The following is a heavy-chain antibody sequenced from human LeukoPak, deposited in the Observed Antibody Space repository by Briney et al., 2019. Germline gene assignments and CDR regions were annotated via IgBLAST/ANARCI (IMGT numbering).Heavy chain of an antibody. Sequence: GGSLRLSCAASGFTFSSYSMNWVRQAPGKGLEWVSSISSSSSYIYYADSVKGRFTISRDNAKNSLYLQMNSLRAEDTAVYYCATPGGYGYYFDYWGQGTLVTVSS. V-gene: IGHV3-21*01. D-gene: IGHD1-1*01. CDR3: ATPGGYGYYFDY. CDR2: ISSSSSYI. J-gene: IGHJ4*02. CDR1: GFTFSSYS.